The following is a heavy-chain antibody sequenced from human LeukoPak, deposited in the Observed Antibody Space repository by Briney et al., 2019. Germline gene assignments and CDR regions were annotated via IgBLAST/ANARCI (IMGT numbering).Heavy chain of an antibody. J-gene: IGHJ4*02. Sequence: PGGSLRLSCAASGFTVSSNYMSWVRQAPGKGLEWVSAISGSGGSTYYADSVKGRFTISRDNSKNTLYLQMNSLRAEDTAVYYCAKDSPGSYHLPTFDYWGQGTLVTVSS. CDR3: AKDSPGSYHLPTFDY. V-gene: IGHV3-23*01. CDR1: GFTVSSNY. D-gene: IGHD1-26*01. CDR2: ISGSGGST.